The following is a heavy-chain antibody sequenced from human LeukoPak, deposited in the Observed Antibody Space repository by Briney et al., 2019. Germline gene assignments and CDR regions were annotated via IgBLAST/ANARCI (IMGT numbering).Heavy chain of an antibody. CDR2: IYYSGST. V-gene: IGHV4-39*07. CDR3: ARGHNWNDGQDY. Sequence: SETLSLTCTISGGSISSSGYYWGWIRQPPGKGLEWIGSIYYSGSTYYNPSLKSRVTISVDTPKNQFSLKLSSVTAADTAVYYCARGHNWNDGQDYWGQGILVIVSS. CDR1: GGSISSSGYY. J-gene: IGHJ4*02. D-gene: IGHD1-20*01.